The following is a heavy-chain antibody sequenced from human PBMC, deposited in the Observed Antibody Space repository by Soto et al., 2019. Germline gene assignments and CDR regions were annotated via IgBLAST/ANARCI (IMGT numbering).Heavy chain of an antibody. CDR1: GGSISSYY. CDR2: IFYFGST. Sequence: PSDTLSLTCTVSGGSISSYYWSWIRQTPGKGLEWIGYIFYFGSTNYNPSLKSRVTLSIDTSKNQLSLKLSSVTAADTAVYYCARHSPDFDWLSQFDYWGQGTLVTVSS. J-gene: IGHJ4*02. CDR3: ARHSPDFDWLSQFDY. D-gene: IGHD3-9*01. V-gene: IGHV4-59*08.